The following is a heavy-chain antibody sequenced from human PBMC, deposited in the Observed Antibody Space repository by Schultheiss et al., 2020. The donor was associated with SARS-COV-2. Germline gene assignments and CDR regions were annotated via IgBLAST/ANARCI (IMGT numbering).Heavy chain of an antibody. Sequence: GGSLRLSCAASGFTFSSYALSWVRQAPGKGLEWVSAISGSGGSTYYGDSVKGRFTISRDNAKNSLYLQMNSLRAEDTAVYYCAREREEAFDYWGQGTLVTVSS. CDR2: ISGSGGST. CDR1: GFTFSSYA. CDR3: AREREEAFDY. V-gene: IGHV3-23*01. J-gene: IGHJ4*02. D-gene: IGHD5-24*01.